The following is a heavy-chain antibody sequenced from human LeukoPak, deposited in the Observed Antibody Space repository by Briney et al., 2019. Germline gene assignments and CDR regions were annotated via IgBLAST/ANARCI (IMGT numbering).Heavy chain of an antibody. CDR3: ARDLGGDGYNLRSATYYGMDV. J-gene: IGHJ6*02. Sequence: GASVKVSCKASGYTFTSYYMHWVRQAPGHGLEWMGIINPSGGSTSYAQKFQGRVTMTRDTSTSTVYMELSSLRSEDTAVYYCARDLGGDGYNLRSATYYGMDVWGQGTTVTVSS. CDR2: INPSGGST. CDR1: GYTFTSYY. V-gene: IGHV1-46*01. D-gene: IGHD5-24*01.